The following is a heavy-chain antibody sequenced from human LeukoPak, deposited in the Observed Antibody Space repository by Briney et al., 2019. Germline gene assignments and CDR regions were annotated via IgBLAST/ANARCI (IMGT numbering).Heavy chain of an antibody. J-gene: IGHJ4*02. Sequence: SETLSLTCAVYGGSFSGYYWSWIRQPPGKGMEWIGEINHSGSTNYNPSLTSRGTISVDTSKNQFSLKLSSVTAADTAVYYCARGGGDLLRYFDWLLYRYFDYWGQGTLVTVSS. V-gene: IGHV4-34*01. CDR2: INHSGST. CDR3: ARGGGDLLRYFDWLLYRYFDY. D-gene: IGHD3-9*01. CDR1: GGSFSGYY.